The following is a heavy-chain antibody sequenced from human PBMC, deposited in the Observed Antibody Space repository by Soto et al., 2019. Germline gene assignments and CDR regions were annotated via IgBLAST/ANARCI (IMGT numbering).Heavy chain of an antibody. CDR3: ARGGLRRVTPYYFDY. CDR2: ISYDGSNK. J-gene: IGHJ4*02. V-gene: IGHV3-30*03. CDR1: GFTFSSYG. Sequence: QVQLVESGGGVVQPGRSLRLSCAASGFTFSSYGMHWVRQAPGKGLEWVAVISYDGSNKYYADSVKGRFTISRDNSRNTLYLQMNSLRAEDTAVYYYARGGLRRVTPYYFDYWGQGTLVTVSS. D-gene: IGHD3-9*01.